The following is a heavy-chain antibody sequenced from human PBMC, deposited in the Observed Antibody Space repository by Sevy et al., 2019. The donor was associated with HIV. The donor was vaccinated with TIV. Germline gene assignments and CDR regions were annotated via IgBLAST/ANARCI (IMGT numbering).Heavy chain of an antibody. J-gene: IGHJ4*02. CDR2: ISAYNGNT. CDR3: ASLQGRSSGGDY. D-gene: IGHD2-15*01. Sequence: ASVKVSCKASGYTFSSYAITWVRQAPEQGLEWMGWISAYNGNTNYAQKLQGRVTMTTDTSTSTAYMELRSLRSDDTAVYYCASLQGRSSGGDYWGQGTLVTVSS. V-gene: IGHV1-18*01. CDR1: GYTFSSYA.